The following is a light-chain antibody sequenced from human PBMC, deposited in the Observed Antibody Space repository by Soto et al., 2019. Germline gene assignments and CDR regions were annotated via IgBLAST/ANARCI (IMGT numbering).Light chain of an antibody. Sequence: QSALTQPASVSGSPGQSITISCTGTSSDIGGYDYVSWYQQRPGKAPKLMIYEVRYRPSGDSNRFSGSKSANTASLTISGLQAEDEAVYYCCAYTRTSNHYFFGSGTKVTVL. CDR1: SSDIGGYDY. J-gene: IGLJ1*01. CDR2: EVR. CDR3: CAYTRTSNHYF. V-gene: IGLV2-14*01.